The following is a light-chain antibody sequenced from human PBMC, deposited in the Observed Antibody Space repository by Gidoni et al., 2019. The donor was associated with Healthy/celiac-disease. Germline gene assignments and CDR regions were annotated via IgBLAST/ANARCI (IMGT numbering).Light chain of an antibody. CDR2: QDS. CDR1: KLGDKY. V-gene: IGLV3-1*01. CDR3: QAWDSSTGV. J-gene: IGLJ2*01. Sequence: SYELTQPPSESVSPGQTASITCSGDKLGDKYAFWYQQKPGQSPVLVIYQDSKRPSGIPERFSGSNSGNTATLTISGTQAMDEADYYCQAWDSSTGVFGGGTKLTVL.